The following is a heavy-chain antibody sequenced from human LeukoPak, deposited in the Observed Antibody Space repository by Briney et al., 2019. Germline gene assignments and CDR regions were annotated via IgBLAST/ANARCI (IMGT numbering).Heavy chain of an antibody. CDR1: GFTFSSYA. J-gene: IGHJ4*02. V-gene: IGHV3-23*01. Sequence: PGGSLRLSCAASGFTFSSYAMSWVRPAPGKGLGWVSAISGSGGSTYYAASVKGRFTISRDNSKNTLYMQMNSLRAEDTAVYYCAKGRTEFDYWGQGTLATVSS. D-gene: IGHD1/OR15-1a*01. CDR2: ISGSGGST. CDR3: AKGRTEFDY.